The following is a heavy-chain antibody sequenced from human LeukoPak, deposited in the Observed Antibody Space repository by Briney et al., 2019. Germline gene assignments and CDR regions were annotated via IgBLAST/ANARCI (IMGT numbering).Heavy chain of an antibody. CDR3: ARDNEVGATSDAFDI. Sequence: GRSLRLSCAASGFTFSSYAMHWVRQAPGKGLEWVAVISYDGSNKYYADSVKGRFTISRDNSKNTLYLQMNSLRAEDTAVYYCARDNEVGATSDAFDIWGQGTMVTVSS. CDR1: GFTFSSYA. V-gene: IGHV3-30-3*01. CDR2: ISYDGSNK. D-gene: IGHD1-26*01. J-gene: IGHJ3*02.